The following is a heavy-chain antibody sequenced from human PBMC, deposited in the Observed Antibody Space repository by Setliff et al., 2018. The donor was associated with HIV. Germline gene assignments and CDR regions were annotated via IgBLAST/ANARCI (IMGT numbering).Heavy chain of an antibody. J-gene: IGHJ4*02. Sequence: ASVKVSCKASGYTLTTYGISWVRQPPGQGPEWLGWINSESGKSMYAKGFRGRLVFSLDTYVNTAYLQINSLKAEDTAMYYCARVGSYWSTFDYWGQGALVTVSS. CDR3: ARVGSYWSTFDY. V-gene: IGHV7-4-1*02. D-gene: IGHD2-8*02. CDR1: GYTLTTYG. CDR2: INSESGKS.